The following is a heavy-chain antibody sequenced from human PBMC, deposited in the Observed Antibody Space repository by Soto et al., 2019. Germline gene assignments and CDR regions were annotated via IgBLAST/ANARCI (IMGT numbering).Heavy chain of an antibody. V-gene: IGHV1-46*01. Sequence: ASVKVSCKASGYTFTSYYMHWVRQAPGQGLEWMGIISPSGGSTSYAQKFQGRVTMTRDTSTSTVYMELSSLRSEDTSVDYCAREVFGPYGGNSSLDYWGQGTQVTVSS. J-gene: IGHJ4*02. CDR3: AREVFGPYGGNSSLDY. CDR1: GYTFTSYY. CDR2: ISPSGGST. D-gene: IGHD4-17*01.